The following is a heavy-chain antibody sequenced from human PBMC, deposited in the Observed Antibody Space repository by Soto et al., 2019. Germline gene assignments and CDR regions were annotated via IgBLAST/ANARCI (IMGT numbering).Heavy chain of an antibody. CDR3: ARDPINYHIWGSYRFSGHFYFDY. J-gene: IGHJ4*02. CDR1: GGSISSGGYY. V-gene: IGHV4-31*03. Sequence: PSETLSLTCTVSGGSISSGGYYWSWIRQHPGKGLEWIGYIYYSGSTYYNPSLKSRVTISVDTSKNQFSLKLSSVTAADTAVYYCARDPINYHIWGSYRFSGHFYFDYWGQGTLVTVSS. D-gene: IGHD3-16*02. CDR2: IYYSGST.